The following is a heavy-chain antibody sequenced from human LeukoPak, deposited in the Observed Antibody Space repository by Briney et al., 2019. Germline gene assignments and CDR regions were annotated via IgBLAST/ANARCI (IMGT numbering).Heavy chain of an antibody. CDR2: IYTSGST. D-gene: IGHD5-24*01. CDR3: ARDRRDGYNLYYFDL. V-gene: IGHV4-61*02. CDR1: GGSIYSGSYY. J-gene: IGHJ4*02. Sequence: SETLSLTSTVSGGSIYSGSYYWSWIRQPAGKGLEWIGRIYTSGSTNYNPSLKSRVTISVDTSKNQFSLKLSSVTAADTAVYYCARDRRDGYNLYYFDLWGQGTLVTVSS.